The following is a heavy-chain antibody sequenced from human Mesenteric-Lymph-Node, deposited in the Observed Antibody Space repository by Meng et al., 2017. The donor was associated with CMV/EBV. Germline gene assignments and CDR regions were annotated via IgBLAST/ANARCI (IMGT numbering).Heavy chain of an antibody. D-gene: IGHD2-2*01. J-gene: IGHJ6*02. CDR3: ARDRGIVVVPAAITRKYYYYYGMDV. V-gene: IGHV4-38-2*02. CDR2: VYKSGTS. CDR1: GYSISSGYY. Sequence: GSLRLSCTVSGYSISSGYYWGWIRQPPGKGLEWIGSVYKSGTSYHNPSLKSRVTMSIDTSKNQFSLNLNSVTAADTAVYYCARDRGIVVVPAAITRKYYYYYGMDVWGQGTTVTVSS.